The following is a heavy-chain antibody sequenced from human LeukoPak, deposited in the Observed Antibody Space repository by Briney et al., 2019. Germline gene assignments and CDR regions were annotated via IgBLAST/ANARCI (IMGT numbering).Heavy chain of an antibody. CDR2: ISTDTSYI. V-gene: IGHV3-21*01. Sequence: GWSLTLSCAASVWTLSTYSMNWVRQPPGQGLAWVSSISTDTSYIYYADSVNGRFTISRDNGKNSLYLQMKSLRVEDTAVYYCARCHGSGSTDYFDYWGQGTLVTVSS. J-gene: IGHJ4*02. CDR1: VWTLSTYS. D-gene: IGHD3-22*01. CDR3: ARCHGSGSTDYFDY.